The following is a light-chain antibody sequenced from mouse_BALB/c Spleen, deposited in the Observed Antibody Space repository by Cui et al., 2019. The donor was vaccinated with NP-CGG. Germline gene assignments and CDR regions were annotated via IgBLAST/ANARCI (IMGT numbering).Light chain of an antibody. CDR3: ALWYSNHWV. Sequence: QAVVTQESALTTSPGETVTLTFRSSTGAVTTSNFANWVQEKLDYVFTGLIGGTNNRAPGVPARFSGSLIGDKAALTITGAQTEDEAIYFCALWYSNHWVFGGGTKLTVL. CDR2: GTN. CDR1: TGAVTTSNF. V-gene: IGLV1*01. J-gene: IGLJ1*01.